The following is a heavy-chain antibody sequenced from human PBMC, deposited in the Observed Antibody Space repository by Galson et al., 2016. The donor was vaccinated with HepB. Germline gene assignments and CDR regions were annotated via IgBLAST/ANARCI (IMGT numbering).Heavy chain of an antibody. V-gene: IGHV3-30*18. CDR1: EFTFSSYG. CDR3: AKELRD. J-gene: IGHJ4*02. Sequence: SLRLSCAASEFTFSSYGIHWVRQAPGKGLEWVAVISYDGSRKYYADSVKGRFSISRDNSKNTVSLQTNSLRAEDTAVYYCAKELRDWGQGTLVTVSS. CDR2: ISYDGSRK.